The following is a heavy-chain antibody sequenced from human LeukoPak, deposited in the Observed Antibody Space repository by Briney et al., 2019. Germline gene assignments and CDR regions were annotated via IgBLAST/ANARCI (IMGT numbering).Heavy chain of an antibody. V-gene: IGHV4-31*03. CDR3: ARLINYGDYVGEKYFDY. D-gene: IGHD4-17*01. Sequence: SETLSLTCTVSGGSISSGGYYWSWIRQHPGKGLEWIGYIYYSGSTYYNPSLESRVTISVDTSKNQFSLKLSSVTAADTAVYYCARLINYGDYVGEKYFDYWGQGTLVTVSS. CDR2: IYYSGST. CDR1: GGSISSGGYY. J-gene: IGHJ4*02.